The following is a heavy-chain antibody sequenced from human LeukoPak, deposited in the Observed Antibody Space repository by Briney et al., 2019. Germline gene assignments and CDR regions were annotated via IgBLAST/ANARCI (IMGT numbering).Heavy chain of an antibody. V-gene: IGHV3-30-3*01. J-gene: IGHJ6*02. Sequence: PGGSLRLSCAASGFTFSSYAMHWVRQAPGKGLEWVAVISYDGSNKYYADSVKGRFTISRDNSKNTLYLQMNSLRAEDTAVYYCARDQTGTTERYDYYYYYGMDVWGQGTTVTVSS. CDR3: ARDQTGTTERYDYYYYYGMDV. CDR1: GFTFSSYA. CDR2: ISYDGSNK. D-gene: IGHD4-11*01.